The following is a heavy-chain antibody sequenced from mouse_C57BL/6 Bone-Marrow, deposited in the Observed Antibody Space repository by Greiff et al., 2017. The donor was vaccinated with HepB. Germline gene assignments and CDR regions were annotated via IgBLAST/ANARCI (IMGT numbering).Heavy chain of an antibody. D-gene: IGHD2-3*01. Sequence: QVQLQQSGAELARPGASVKLSCKASGYTFTSYGISWVKQRPGQGLEWIGDIYPGSGSTNYNEKFKSKATLTVDTSSSTAYMQLSSLTSEDSAVYYCARRGDGYLYAMDYWGQGTSVTVSS. CDR3: ARRGDGYLYAMDY. CDR2: IYPGSGST. CDR1: GYTFTSYG. V-gene: IGHV1-55*01. J-gene: IGHJ4*01.